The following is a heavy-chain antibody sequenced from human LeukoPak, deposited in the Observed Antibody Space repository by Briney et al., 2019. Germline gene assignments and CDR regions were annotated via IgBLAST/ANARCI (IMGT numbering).Heavy chain of an antibody. V-gene: IGHV5-51*01. J-gene: IGHJ4*02. D-gene: IGHD5-12*01. Sequence: AGESLKISCKGSGYSFTDYWIGWVRQMPGKGLEWMGVIYPYDSDARYSPSFQGQVTLSVDRSIKTAYLQWRSLKASDTAMYYCARHSGHETTFDDWGQGTLVTVSS. CDR1: GYSFTDYW. CDR2: IYPYDSDA. CDR3: ARHSGHETTFDD.